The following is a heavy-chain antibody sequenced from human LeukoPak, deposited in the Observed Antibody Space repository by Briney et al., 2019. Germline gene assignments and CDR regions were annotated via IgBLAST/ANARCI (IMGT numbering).Heavy chain of an antibody. D-gene: IGHD3-9*01. V-gene: IGHV1-18*01. CDR2: ISAYNGNT. CDR1: GYTFTSYG. Sequence: ASVKVSCKASGYTFTSYGISWVRQAPGQGLEWMGWISAYNGNTNYAQKLQGRVTMTTDTSTGTAYMELRSLRSDDTAVYYCARAAQYYDIFGGWGQGTMVTVSS. J-gene: IGHJ3*01. CDR3: ARAAQYYDIFGG.